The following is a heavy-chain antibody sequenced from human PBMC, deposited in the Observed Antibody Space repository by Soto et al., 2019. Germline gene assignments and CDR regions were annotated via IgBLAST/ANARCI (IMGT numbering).Heavy chain of an antibody. V-gene: IGHV1-69-2*01. D-gene: IGHD3-9*01. CDR1: GYTFIDYF. Sequence: GASVKVSCKVSGYTFIDYFVHWVQQAPGKGLEWMGLVDSEDGETIYAEKFQGRVTITADTSTDTAYMELSSLRSEDTAVYYCGKVGRLGSEGASTHGMDVWGQGTTVT. CDR3: GKVGRLGSEGASTHGMDV. J-gene: IGHJ6*02. CDR2: VDSEDGET.